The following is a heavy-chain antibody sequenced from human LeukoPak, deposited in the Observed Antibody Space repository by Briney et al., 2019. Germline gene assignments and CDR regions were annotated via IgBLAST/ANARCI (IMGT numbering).Heavy chain of an antibody. CDR2: INPNSGGT. V-gene: IGHV1-2*02. Sequence: GASVKVSCKASGYTFTGYYMHWVRQAPGQGLEWMGWINPNSGGTNYAQKFQGRVTMTRDTSISTAYMELSRLRSDDTAVYYCARGHYYGSGNEGSVWGQGTTVTVSS. CDR3: ARGHYYGSGNEGSV. CDR1: GYTFTGYY. D-gene: IGHD3-10*01. J-gene: IGHJ6*02.